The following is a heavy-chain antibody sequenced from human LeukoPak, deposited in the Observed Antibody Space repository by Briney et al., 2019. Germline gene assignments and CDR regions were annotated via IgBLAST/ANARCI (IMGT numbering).Heavy chain of an antibody. D-gene: IGHD2-8*01. J-gene: IGHJ3*01. CDR2: IRADGGGT. V-gene: IGHV3-23*01. CDR3: ARDPNGDNIGAFDF. Sequence: GGSLRLSCTGSGFTFSKYALIWVRRAPGQALEWISAIRADGGGTSYAAAVKGRFTVSRDNSKNTLYLQMNSLRVEDTAVYYCARDPNGDNIGAFDFWGQGIVVTVSS. CDR1: GFTFSKYA.